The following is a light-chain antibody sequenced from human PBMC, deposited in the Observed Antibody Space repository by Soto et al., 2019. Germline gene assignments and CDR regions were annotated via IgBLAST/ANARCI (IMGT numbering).Light chain of an antibody. CDR1: QSITTF. V-gene: IGKV1-39*01. J-gene: IGKJ2*01. CDR2: AAS. Sequence: RASQSITTFLNWYKQTPGEAPQLLIFAASSLQTGVSSRFSGSGSGTEFTLTISSLLREDYATYFCQQSSTTPYTFGPGTKLQVK. CDR3: QQSSTTPYT.